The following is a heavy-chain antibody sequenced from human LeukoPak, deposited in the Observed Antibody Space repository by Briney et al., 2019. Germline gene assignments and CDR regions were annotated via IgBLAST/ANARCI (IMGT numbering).Heavy chain of an antibody. CDR1: GYTFTSYY. CDR2: INPSCGST. J-gene: IGHJ4*02. D-gene: IGHD3-9*01. V-gene: IGHV1-46*01. CDR3: ARVAVYYDILTGYYY. Sequence: ASVKVSCQASGYTFTSYYMHWVRPAPGQGLEWMGIINPSCGSTSYAQKLQVRVTMTRDTSTRTVYMELSSQRSEDTAVYYCARVAVYYDILTGYYYGGEGTLVTVSS.